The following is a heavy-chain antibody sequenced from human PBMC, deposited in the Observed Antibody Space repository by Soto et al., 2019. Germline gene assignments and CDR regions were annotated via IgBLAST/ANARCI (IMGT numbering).Heavy chain of an antibody. CDR1: GFTFSSYW. D-gene: IGHD4-17*01. CDR3: ARAFSDYGDSVRWRRITYYFDY. Sequence: EVQLVESGGGLVQPGGSLRLSCAASGFTFSSYWMSWVRQAPGKGLEWVASIKQDGSEKYYVDSVKGRFTISRDNAKNSLYLQMNSLRAEDTAVYYCARAFSDYGDSVRWRRITYYFDYWGQGTLVTVSS. J-gene: IGHJ4*02. CDR2: IKQDGSEK. V-gene: IGHV3-7*01.